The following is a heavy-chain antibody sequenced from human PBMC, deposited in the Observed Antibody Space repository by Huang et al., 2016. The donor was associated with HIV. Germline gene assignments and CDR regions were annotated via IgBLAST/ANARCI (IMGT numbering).Heavy chain of an antibody. J-gene: IGHJ4*02. D-gene: IGHD2-15*01. CDR1: GFKLSGFG. CDR2: ISYDGRSK. V-gene: IGHV3-30*18. Sequence: QVHLVESGGGVVQPGGSLRLSCAASGFKLSGFGMHWVRQAPGKGLEWVAVISYDGRSKFYIDSVKGRFTISRDNSDNTLSLQMKGLRPDDTAVYYCAKESRWFSDFDHWGQGVLVSVSS. CDR3: AKESRWFSDFDH.